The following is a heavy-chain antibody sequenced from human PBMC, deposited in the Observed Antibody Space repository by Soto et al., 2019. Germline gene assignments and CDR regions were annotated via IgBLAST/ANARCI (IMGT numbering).Heavy chain of an antibody. Sequence: GGSLRLSCAASGFTFSSDGMTWVRQAPGKGLEWVSVISGSGGSTSYADSVKGRFTISRDNAKNTLFLQMNSLRTEDTAVFYCARDTFWSGTPGDSWGQGTLVTVSS. D-gene: IGHD3-3*01. V-gene: IGHV3-23*01. CDR3: ARDTFWSGTPGDS. CDR2: ISGSGGST. CDR1: GFTFSSDG. J-gene: IGHJ4*02.